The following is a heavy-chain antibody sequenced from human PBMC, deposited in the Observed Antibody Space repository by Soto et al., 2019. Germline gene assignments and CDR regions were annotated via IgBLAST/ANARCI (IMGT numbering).Heavy chain of an antibody. CDR1: GFTFSSYS. V-gene: IGHV3-21*01. Sequence: PGGSLRLSCPASGFTFSSYSMNWVRKAPGKGLEWVASTSGSSSYIYYADPGKGRFTISRDNAKNSLYLQLNSLRAEDTAVYYCARDPRSSGWYWFDYRGQGTLVTVSS. J-gene: IGHJ4*02. CDR2: TSGSSSYI. D-gene: IGHD6-19*01. CDR3: ARDPRSSGWYWFDY.